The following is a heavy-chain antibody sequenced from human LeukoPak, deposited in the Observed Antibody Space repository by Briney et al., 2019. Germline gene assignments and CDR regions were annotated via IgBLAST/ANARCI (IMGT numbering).Heavy chain of an antibody. D-gene: IGHD3-10*01. Sequence: GGSLRLSCVDSGFTFSSYSMNWVRQAPGKGLEWVSSISSSSSYTNYTDSVRGRFTISRENAKNSLYLQMNSLRAEDTAVYYCARDLGVVRGVFTLDYWGQGTLVTVSS. J-gene: IGHJ4*02. V-gene: IGHV3-21*01. CDR2: ISSSSSYT. CDR3: ARDLGVVRGVFTLDY. CDR1: GFTFSSYS.